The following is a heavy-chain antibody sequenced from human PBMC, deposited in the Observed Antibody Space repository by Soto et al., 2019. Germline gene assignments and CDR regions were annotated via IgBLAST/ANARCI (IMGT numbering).Heavy chain of an antibody. CDR1: SGSFNGYY. V-gene: IGHV4-34*01. CDR3: GSVGSRLT. J-gene: IGHJ4*02. D-gene: IGHD2-15*01. CDR2: IDHTGAT. Sequence: XATLSLTCAVYSGSFNGYYWSWIRQSPRKGLEWIGEIDHTGATKYNPSLKSRVSISVDASKKQISLKVISVTAADTAVYYCGSVGSRLTWGQGTLVTVSS.